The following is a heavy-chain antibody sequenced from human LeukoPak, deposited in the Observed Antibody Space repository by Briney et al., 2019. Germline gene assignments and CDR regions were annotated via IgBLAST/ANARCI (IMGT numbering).Heavy chain of an antibody. D-gene: IGHD1-26*01. V-gene: IGHV3-66*02. CDR3: ARELTVGATIDY. CDR1: RFTFNTYY. Sequence: GGSLRLSCAASRFTFNTYYMSWVRQAPGKGLEWVSGIHGGGNSYHADSVTCRVTISRDNSRNTLHLQMNSLSGEYTAVYYCARELTVGATIDYWGQGTLVTVSS. CDR2: IHGGGNS. J-gene: IGHJ4*02.